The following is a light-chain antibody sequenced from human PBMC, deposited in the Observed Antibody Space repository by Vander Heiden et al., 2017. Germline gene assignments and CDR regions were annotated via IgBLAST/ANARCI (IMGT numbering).Light chain of an antibody. CDR1: QSVSSN. Sequence: EIVMRQSPATLSVSPGERATLSCRASQSVSSNLAWYQQKPGQAPRLLIYGASTRATGIPARCSGSGSGTEFTLTISSLQSEDFAVYYCQQYNNWPPLTFGGGTKVEIK. CDR3: QQYNNWPPLT. J-gene: IGKJ4*01. CDR2: GAS. V-gene: IGKV3-15*01.